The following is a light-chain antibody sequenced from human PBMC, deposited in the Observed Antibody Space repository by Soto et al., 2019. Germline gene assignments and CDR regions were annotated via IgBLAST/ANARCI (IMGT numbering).Light chain of an antibody. Sequence: DIQMTQSPSSLSASVGDRVTITCQATQGINNFLNWYQHRPGKAPELLIYAASNLETGVPSRFSGSGSVTDFTFTISSLQAEDVATYYCQQYQSLPLTFGGGTKVEIK. CDR3: QQYQSLPLT. CDR1: QGINNF. V-gene: IGKV1-33*01. J-gene: IGKJ4*01. CDR2: AAS.